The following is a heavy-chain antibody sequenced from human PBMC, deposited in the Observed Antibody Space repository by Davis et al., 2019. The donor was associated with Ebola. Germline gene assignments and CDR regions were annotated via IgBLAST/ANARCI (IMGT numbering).Heavy chain of an antibody. CDR3: ASDIAVVPAAIGGSDY. J-gene: IGHJ4*02. V-gene: IGHV3-30*03. Sequence: GESLKISCAASGFTFSSYGMHWVRQAPGKGLEWVAVISYDGSNKYYADSVKGRFTISRDNSKNTLYLQMNSLRAEDTAVYYCASDIAVVPAAIGGSDYWGQGTLVTVSS. D-gene: IGHD2-2*01. CDR2: ISYDGSNK. CDR1: GFTFSSYG.